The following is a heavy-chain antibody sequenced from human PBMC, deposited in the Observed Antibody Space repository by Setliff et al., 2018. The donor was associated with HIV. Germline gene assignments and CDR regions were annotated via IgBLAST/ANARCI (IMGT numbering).Heavy chain of an antibody. CDR2: ISGSGGHT. Sequence: ASVKVSCAVSGFTFSNYAMNWVRQAPGKGLEWVSGISGSGGHTCYAESVKGRFTIYRDKSKNTLYLQMNSLRAEDTAVYYCTQSQHLQYQMAAFDIWCQGTKVTVSS. J-gene: IGHJ3*02. V-gene: IGHV3-23*01. CDR1: GFTFSNYA. CDR3: TQSQHLQYQMAAFDI. D-gene: IGHD1-1*01.